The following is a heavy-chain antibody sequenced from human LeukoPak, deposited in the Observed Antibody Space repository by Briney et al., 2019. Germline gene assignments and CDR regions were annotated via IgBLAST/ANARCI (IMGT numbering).Heavy chain of an antibody. Sequence: PGGSLRLSCAASGFTFSSYAMNWVRQAPGKGLEWVSVISGSGGNSYYADSVKGRFTISRDHSKNTLYLQMNSLRAEDTAVYYCGKYCSGGNCYSGLYWGQGTLVSVST. CDR1: GFTFSSYA. CDR2: ISGSGGNS. J-gene: IGHJ4*02. CDR3: GKYCSGGNCYSGLY. V-gene: IGHV3-23*01. D-gene: IGHD2-15*01.